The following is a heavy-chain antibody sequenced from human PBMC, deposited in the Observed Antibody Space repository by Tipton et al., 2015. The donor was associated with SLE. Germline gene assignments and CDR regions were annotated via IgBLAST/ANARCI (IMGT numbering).Heavy chain of an antibody. D-gene: IGHD4/OR15-4a*01. CDR3: ARDEGNGAYSGFFRTGRSNWFKS. J-gene: IGHJ5*01. Sequence: QLVQSGVEVKKPGASVKVSCKASGYTFTSYSITWVRQAPGQGLEWMGDINPSDGTTGYAQKFQGRVTLTRDTSTSTVYMDLSTLRSEDTAVYYCARDEGNGAYSGFFRTGRSNWFKSWGQGTLVTVSS. CDR2: INPSDGTT. V-gene: IGHV1-46*01. CDR1: GYTFTSYS.